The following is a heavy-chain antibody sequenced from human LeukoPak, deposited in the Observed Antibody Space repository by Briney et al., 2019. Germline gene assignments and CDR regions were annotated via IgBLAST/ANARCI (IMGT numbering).Heavy chain of an antibody. Sequence: PSETLSLTCTVSGGSISSSSYYWDWIRQPPGKGLEWIGRIYTSGSTNYNPSLKSRVTMSVDTSKNQFSLKLSSVTAADTAVYYCARDWNYDILTGLDYYYGMDVWGQGTTVTVSS. CDR2: IYTSGST. CDR1: GGSISSSSYY. J-gene: IGHJ6*02. V-gene: IGHV4-39*07. CDR3: ARDWNYDILTGLDYYYGMDV. D-gene: IGHD3-9*01.